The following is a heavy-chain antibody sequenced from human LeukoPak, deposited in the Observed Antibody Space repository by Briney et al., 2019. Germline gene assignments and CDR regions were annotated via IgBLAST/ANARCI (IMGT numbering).Heavy chain of an antibody. V-gene: IGHV2-5*02. CDR1: GFSLSTSGVG. Sequence: SGPTLVKPTQTLTLTYTFSGFSLSTSGVGVGWIRQPPGKALEWLALIYWDDDKRYSPSLKSRLTITKDTSKNQVVLTMTNMDPVDTATYYCANRRPVTDFWSGYSMGYYFDYWGQGTLVTVSS. CDR2: IYWDDDK. D-gene: IGHD3-3*01. CDR3: ANRRPVTDFWSGYSMGYYFDY. J-gene: IGHJ4*02.